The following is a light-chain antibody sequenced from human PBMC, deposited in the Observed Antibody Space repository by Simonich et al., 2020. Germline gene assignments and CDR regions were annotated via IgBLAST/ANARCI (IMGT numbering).Light chain of an antibody. CDR2: WAS. CDR3: QQYYSTPWT. CDR1: QSVLYSSNNKNY. Sequence: DIVMTQSPDSLAVSLCERATINCKSSQSVLYSSNNKNYLAWYQPKPGQPPKLLIYWASTRESWVPDRFSGSGSGTDFTLTISSLQAEDVAVYYCQQYYSTPWTFGQGTKVEIK. J-gene: IGKJ1*01. V-gene: IGKV4-1*01.